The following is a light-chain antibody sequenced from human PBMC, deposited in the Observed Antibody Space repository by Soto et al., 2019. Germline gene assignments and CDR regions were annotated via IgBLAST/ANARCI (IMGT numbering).Light chain of an antibody. J-gene: IGKJ1*01. CDR1: QSLLHNNGNTY. V-gene: IGKV2-28*01. Sequence: EIVVTQSPLSLPVTPGEPASISCKSSQSLLHNNGNTYLDWYLQKPGQSPQLLIYLGSNRASGVPDRFSGSGSGTDFTLNSSRVEAEDVGVYYCRQALHARTFGQGTKVEIK. CDR2: LGS. CDR3: RQALHART.